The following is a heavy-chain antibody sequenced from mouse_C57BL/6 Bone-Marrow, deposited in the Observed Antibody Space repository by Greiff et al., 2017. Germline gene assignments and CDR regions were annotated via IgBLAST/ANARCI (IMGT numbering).Heavy chain of an antibody. CDR3: TRVDYYGSSLYYFDY. CDR2: IDPETGGT. V-gene: IGHV1-15*01. J-gene: IGHJ2*01. Sequence: VQLQQSGAELVRPGASVTLSCKASGYTFTDYEMHWVKQTPVHGLEWIGAIDPETGGTAYNQKFKGKAILTADKSSSTAYMEIRSLTSEDSAVYYWTRVDYYGSSLYYFDYWGQGTTLTVSS. CDR1: GYTFTDYE. D-gene: IGHD1-1*01.